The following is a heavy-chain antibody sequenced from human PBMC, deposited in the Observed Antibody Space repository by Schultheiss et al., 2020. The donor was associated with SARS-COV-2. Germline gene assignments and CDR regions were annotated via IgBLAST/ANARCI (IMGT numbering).Heavy chain of an antibody. D-gene: IGHD2-2*01. J-gene: IGHJ6*02. V-gene: IGHV4-4*07. CDR1: GGSISSYY. CDR3: AREEAEVVPAYYYYYGMDV. Sequence: SETLSLTCTVSGGSISSYYWSWIRQPAGKGLEWIGRIYTSGSTNYNPSLKSRVTISVDTSKNQFSLKLSSVTAADTAVYYCAREEAEVVPAYYYYYGMDVWGQGTTVTVSS. CDR2: IYTSGST.